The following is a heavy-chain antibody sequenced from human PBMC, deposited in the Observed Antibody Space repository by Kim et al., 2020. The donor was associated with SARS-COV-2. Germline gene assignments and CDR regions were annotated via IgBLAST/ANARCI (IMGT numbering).Heavy chain of an antibody. V-gene: IGHV4-4*02. D-gene: IGHD6-13*01. Sequence: NPSLKSRVTISVDKSKNQFSLKLSSVTAADTAVYYCARDSRSSHSSSWNYWGQGTLVTVSS. CDR3: ARDSRSSHSSSWNY. J-gene: IGHJ4*02.